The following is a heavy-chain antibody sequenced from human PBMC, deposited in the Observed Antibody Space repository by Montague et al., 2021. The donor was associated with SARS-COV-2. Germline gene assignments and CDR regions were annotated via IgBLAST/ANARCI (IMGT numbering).Heavy chain of an antibody. D-gene: IGHD6-13*01. CDR1: GDSVGGKTAA. Sequence: CAISGDSVGGKTAAWSWVRQSPSIDLEWLGRTYYRSKWYYDYAVSVKSRMTISPDTSKNQFSLQLSSVTPEDRAVYYCARDPRYSLSWSFDYWGQGTLATVSS. CDR3: ARDPRYSLSWSFDY. J-gene: IGHJ4*02. V-gene: IGHV6-1*01. CDR2: TYYRSKWYY.